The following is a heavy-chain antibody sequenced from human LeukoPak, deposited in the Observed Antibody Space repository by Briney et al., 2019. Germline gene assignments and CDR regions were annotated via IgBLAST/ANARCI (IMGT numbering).Heavy chain of an antibody. CDR2: INPNSGGT. Sequence: GASVKVSCKASGYTFTGYYMHWVRQAPGQGLEWMGWINPNSGGTNYAQKFQGRVTMTRDTSISTAYMELSRLRSDDTAVYYCARVKGGRGVIINSLGYWGQGTLVTVSS. V-gene: IGHV1-2*02. D-gene: IGHD3-10*01. CDR1: GYTFTGYY. J-gene: IGHJ4*02. CDR3: ARVKGGRGVIINSLGY.